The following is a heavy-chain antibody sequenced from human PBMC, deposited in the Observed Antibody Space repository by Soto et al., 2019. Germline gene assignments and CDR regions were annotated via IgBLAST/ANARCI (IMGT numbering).Heavy chain of an antibody. V-gene: IGHV3-48*01. CDR3: ARDSGSTYYYYYMDV. D-gene: IGHD3-10*01. J-gene: IGHJ6*03. CDR2: ISGSSSII. Sequence: GGSLRLSCVASGFTFSDYSMNWVRQAPGKGLEWVSYISGSSSIIYYADSVKGRFTISRDNAKNSLYLQMNSLRAEDTAIYYCARDSGSTYYYYYMDVWGKGTTVTVSS. CDR1: GFTFSDYS.